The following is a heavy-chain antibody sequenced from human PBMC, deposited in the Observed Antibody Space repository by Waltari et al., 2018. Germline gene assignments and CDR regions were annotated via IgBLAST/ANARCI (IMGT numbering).Heavy chain of an antibody. J-gene: IGHJ2*01. CDR2: VYTSGTT. Sequence: QVQLQESGPGLVKPSETLSLTCTVPGGSISSSYWSWLRQPAGKGLEWFGRVYTSGTTNDNPSLKRRVTMSVDTSKNQFSLKLSSVTAADTAVYYCARGAFRSGSYYWYFDLWGRGTLVTVSS. CDR1: GGSISSSY. CDR3: ARGAFRSGSYYWYFDL. V-gene: IGHV4-4*07. D-gene: IGHD6-19*01.